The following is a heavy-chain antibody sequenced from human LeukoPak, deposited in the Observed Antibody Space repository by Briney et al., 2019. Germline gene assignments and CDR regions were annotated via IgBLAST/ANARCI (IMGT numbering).Heavy chain of an antibody. V-gene: IGHV4-4*09. J-gene: IGHJ5*02. D-gene: IGHD3-9*01. CDR2: MSFSGSA. Sequence: SETLSLTCAVSGVSMNNNYWAWIRQPPGGKLEWIGYMSFSGSATYNPSLNSRVSISVDSSKNQFSLDLTSLTAADTAVYYCARGDDLLTGSYDWFNPWGQGTLVIASS. CDR1: GVSMNNNY. CDR3: ARGDDLLTGSYDWFNP.